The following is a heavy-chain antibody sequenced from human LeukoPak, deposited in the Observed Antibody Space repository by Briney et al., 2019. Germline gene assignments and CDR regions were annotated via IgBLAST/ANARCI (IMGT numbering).Heavy chain of an antibody. V-gene: IGHV3-48*04. CDR1: GFTFSSYS. J-gene: IGHJ4*02. D-gene: IGHD1-26*01. CDR2: ISSSSSI. Sequence: PGGSLRLSCAVSGFTFSSYSMNWVRQAPGKGLVWVSYISSSSSIYHADSVKGRFTISRDNAKNSVYLQMNSLRAEDTAVYYCARDDVGYFDYWGQGTLVAVSS. CDR3: ARDDVGYFDY.